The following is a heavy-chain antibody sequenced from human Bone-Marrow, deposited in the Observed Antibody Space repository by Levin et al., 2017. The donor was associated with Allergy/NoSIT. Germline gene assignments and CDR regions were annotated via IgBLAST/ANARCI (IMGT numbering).Heavy chain of an antibody. CDR2: LSYDGGTE. CDR3: ARDILYCSGGRYAAHNWFDP. Sequence: GGSLRLSCEASGFTFNSHAMHWVRQAPGKGLQWVAILSYDGGTEYYADSVKGRFTISRDNSKNILYLQMNSLRPEDTAVYYCARDILYCSGGRYAAHNWFDPWGQGTLVTVSS. V-gene: IGHV3-30-3*01. CDR1: GFTFNSHA. J-gene: IGHJ5*02. D-gene: IGHD2-15*01.